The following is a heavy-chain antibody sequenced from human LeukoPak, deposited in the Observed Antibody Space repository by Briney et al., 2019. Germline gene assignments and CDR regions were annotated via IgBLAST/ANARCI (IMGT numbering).Heavy chain of an antibody. V-gene: IGHV3-9*01. Sequence: GGSLRLSCAASGFKFSDYAMHWVRQAPGKGLEWVSGISWNSGSIAFADSVKGRFTISRDNAKNSLYLQMNSLRAEDTAFYYCAKGEVVVLTGAAFDYWGQGTLVTVSS. CDR3: AKGEVVVLTGAAFDY. CDR2: ISWNSGSI. J-gene: IGHJ4*02. CDR1: GFKFSDYA. D-gene: IGHD2-2*01.